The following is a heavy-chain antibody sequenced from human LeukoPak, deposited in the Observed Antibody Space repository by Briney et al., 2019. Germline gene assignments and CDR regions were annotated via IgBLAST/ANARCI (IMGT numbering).Heavy chain of an antibody. J-gene: IGHJ2*01. Sequence: PSETLSLTCGIFGGSFSAYHWSWIRQSPGKGLQWIGEIDHSRSSYYNPSLKSRVTISVDMSNNQLSLKLTSVTAADTAVYYCARGRAGRRYPWYFDLWGRGTLVSVSS. V-gene: IGHV4-34*01. D-gene: IGHD6-6*01. CDR1: GGSFSAYH. CDR3: ARGRAGRRYPWYFDL. CDR2: IDHSRSS.